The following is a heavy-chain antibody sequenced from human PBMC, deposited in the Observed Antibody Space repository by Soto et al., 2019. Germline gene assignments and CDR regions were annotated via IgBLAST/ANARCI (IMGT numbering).Heavy chain of an antibody. CDR3: ARDLGILAFDI. D-gene: IGHD7-27*01. CDR2: FYSGGST. Sequence: EVQVVESGGGLVQPGGSLRLSCAASGFTVSSNHMSWVRQAPGKGLEWVSVFYSGGSTYYADSVKGRFTISRDNSNNPLFPQMNSLRAADTAVYYCARDLGILAFDIWGQGTMVTVSS. CDR1: GFTVSSNH. J-gene: IGHJ3*02. V-gene: IGHV3-66*01.